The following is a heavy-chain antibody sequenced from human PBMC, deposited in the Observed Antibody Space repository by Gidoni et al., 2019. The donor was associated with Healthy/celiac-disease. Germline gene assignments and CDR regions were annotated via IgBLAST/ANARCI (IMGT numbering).Heavy chain of an antibody. CDR3: AGGTNVHSSGLVPFDP. Sequence: QVQLVESGGGVVQPGRSLRLSCEASGFTFSSYAMHWVRQAPGKGLEWVAVISYDGSNKYYADSVKGRFTISRDNSKNTLYLQMNSLRAEDTAVYYCAGGTNVHSSGLVPFDPWGQGTLVTVSS. V-gene: IGHV3-30-3*01. CDR2: ISYDGSNK. D-gene: IGHD3-22*01. J-gene: IGHJ5*02. CDR1: GFTFSSYA.